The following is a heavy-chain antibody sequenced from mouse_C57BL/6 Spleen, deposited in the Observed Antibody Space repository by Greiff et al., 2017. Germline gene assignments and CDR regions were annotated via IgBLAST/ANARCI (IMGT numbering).Heavy chain of an antibody. V-gene: IGHV1-42*01. Sequence: EVQLQQSGPELVKPGASVKISCKASGYSFTGYYMNWVKQSPEKSLEWIGEINPSTGGTTYNQKFKAKATLTVDKSSSTAYMQLKSLTSEDSAVYYCAREGDGNYGGFAYWGQGTLVTVSA. CDR3: AREGDGNYGGFAY. D-gene: IGHD2-1*01. CDR2: INPSTGGT. CDR1: GYSFTGYY. J-gene: IGHJ3*01.